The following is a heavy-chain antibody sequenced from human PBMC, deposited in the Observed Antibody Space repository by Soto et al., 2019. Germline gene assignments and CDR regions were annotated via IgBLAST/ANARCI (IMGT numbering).Heavy chain of an antibody. Sequence: SVKVSCTASGYTFTSYGISWVRQAPGQGLEWMGRIIPILGIANYAQKFQGRVTITADKSTSTAYMELSSLRSEDTAVYYCASMVVVVAATSGDYYYYGMDVWGQGTTVTVSS. V-gene: IGHV1-69*04. CDR3: ASMVVVVAATSGDYYYYGMDV. D-gene: IGHD2-15*01. CDR2: IIPILGIA. J-gene: IGHJ6*02. CDR1: GYTFTSYG.